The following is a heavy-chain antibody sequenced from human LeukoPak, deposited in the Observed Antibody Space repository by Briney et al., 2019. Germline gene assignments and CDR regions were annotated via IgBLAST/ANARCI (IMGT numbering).Heavy chain of an antibody. CDR3: TRDVPGYSSDFDF. Sequence: ASVKVSCKASGYTFIDYFMHWARQAPGQGLEWMGWINPKNGDTNAAQKFQGRVTMTRDTSISTAYMEVSGLTSDDTAIYYCTRDVPGYSSDFDFWGQGTLVTVSS. CDR2: INPKNGDT. J-gene: IGHJ4*02. V-gene: IGHV1-2*02. D-gene: IGHD6-19*01. CDR1: GYTFIDYF.